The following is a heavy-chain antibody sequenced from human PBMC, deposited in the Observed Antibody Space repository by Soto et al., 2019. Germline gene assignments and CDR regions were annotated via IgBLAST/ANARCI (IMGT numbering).Heavy chain of an antibody. CDR2: ITSSGDAT. CDR1: GFTFSSYA. Sequence: EVQLLESGGGLEQPGGSVRLSCAASGFTFSSYAMTWVRQAPGKGLECVSVITSSGDATAYADSVKGRFTMSRDNSKNTLFLQMNSLRVEDTAVYYCAKGTLRWCNGVTCYPFDSWGQGPLVTVSS. CDR3: AKGTLRWCNGVTCYPFDS. V-gene: IGHV3-23*01. D-gene: IGHD2-15*01. J-gene: IGHJ4*02.